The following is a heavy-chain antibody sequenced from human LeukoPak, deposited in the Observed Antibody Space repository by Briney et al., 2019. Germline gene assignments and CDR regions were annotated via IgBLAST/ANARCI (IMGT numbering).Heavy chain of an antibody. CDR3: ARDRFLYSY. D-gene: IGHD2-2*02. V-gene: IGHV4-59*01. Sequence: SETLSLTCTVSGGSISSYYWSWIRQPPGKGLEWIGYIYYSGSTNYNPSLKSRVTISVDTSKNQFSLKLSSVTAADTAVDYCARDRFLYSYWGQGTLVTVSS. J-gene: IGHJ4*02. CDR1: GGSISSYY. CDR2: IYYSGST.